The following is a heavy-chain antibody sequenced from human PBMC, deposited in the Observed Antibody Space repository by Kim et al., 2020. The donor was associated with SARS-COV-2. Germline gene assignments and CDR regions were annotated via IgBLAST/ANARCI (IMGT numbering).Heavy chain of an antibody. J-gene: IGHJ6*02. CDR3: ARGVPQWELPPTGGMDV. V-gene: IGHV4-61*01. Sequence: SETLSLTCTVSGGSVSSGSYYWSWIRQPPGKGLEWIGYIYYSGSTNYNPSLKSRVTISVDTSKNQFSLKLSSVTAADTAVYYCARGVPQWELPPTGGMDVWGQGTTVTVSS. D-gene: IGHD1-26*01. CDR1: GGSVSSGSYY. CDR2: IYYSGST.